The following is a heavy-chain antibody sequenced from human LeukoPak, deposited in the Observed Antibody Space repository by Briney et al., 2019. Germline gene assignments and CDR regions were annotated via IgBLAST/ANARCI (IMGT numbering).Heavy chain of an antibody. Sequence: GGSLRLSCAASGFTFSSYWMHWVRQAPGKGLVWVSRINSDGSSTSYADSVKGRFTISRDNAKNTLYLQTNSLRAEDTAVYYCAREGEFNWFDPWGQGTLVTVSS. CDR3: AREGEFNWFDP. J-gene: IGHJ5*02. CDR2: INSDGSST. V-gene: IGHV3-74*01. D-gene: IGHD3-16*01. CDR1: GFTFSSYW.